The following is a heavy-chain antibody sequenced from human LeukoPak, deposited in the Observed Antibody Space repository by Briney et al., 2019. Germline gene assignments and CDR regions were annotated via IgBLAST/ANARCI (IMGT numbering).Heavy chain of an antibody. D-gene: IGHD1-26*01. CDR1: GFSFSTIY. CDR3: ARDPYRFAFDI. J-gene: IGHJ3*02. CDR2: INVDGTAE. Sequence: GGSLRLSCAASGFSFSTIYMSWVRQTPGQGLEWVANINVDGTAEYYVDSVKGRFTTSRDNAKNSLYLQMNSPRAEDTAVYYCARDPYRFAFDIWGQGTVVLVSS. V-gene: IGHV3-7*03.